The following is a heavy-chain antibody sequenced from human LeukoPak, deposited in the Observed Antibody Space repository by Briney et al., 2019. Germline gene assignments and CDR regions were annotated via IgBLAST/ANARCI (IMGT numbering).Heavy chain of an antibody. D-gene: IGHD3-10*01. CDR2: IHYDGSNE. J-gene: IGHJ4*02. CDR3: AEDWNVLLWFGELGGGDY. Sequence: GGSLRLSCVASGFTFTDYGIHWVRQAPGKGLEWVSFIHYDGSNEYYADSVKGRFTVSRDIAKNTLFLQMNSLRAEDTAVYYCAEDWNVLLWFGELGGGDYWGQGTLVTVSS. CDR1: GFTFTDYG. V-gene: IGHV3-30*02.